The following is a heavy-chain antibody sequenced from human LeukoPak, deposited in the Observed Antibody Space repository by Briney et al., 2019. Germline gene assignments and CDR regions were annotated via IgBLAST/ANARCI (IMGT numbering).Heavy chain of an antibody. CDR2: IQAKAYGGAT. D-gene: IGHD2-2*01. V-gene: IGHV3-49*04. CDR3: TRAPHPRCSSSGCYLDY. CDR1: GFTFGDYA. J-gene: IGHJ4*02. Sequence: GRSLRLSCSTSGFTFGDYAMSWVRQAPGKGLEWVGFIQAKAYGGATKYAASVKGRFSISRDDSQSIANLQMNDLKTEDTAVYCCTRAPHPRCSSSGCYLDYWGQGTLVTVSS.